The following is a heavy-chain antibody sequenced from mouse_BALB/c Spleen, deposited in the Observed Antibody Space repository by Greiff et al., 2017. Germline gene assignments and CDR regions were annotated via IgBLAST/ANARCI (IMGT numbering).Heavy chain of an antibody. CDR2: ISYSGST. CDR1: GYSITSDYA. Sequence: EVKLEESGPGLVKPSQSLSLTCTVTGYSITSDYAWNWIRQFPGNKLEWMGYISYSGSTSYNPSLKSRISITRDTSKNQFFLQLNSVTTEDTATYYCAWAYGYYFDYWGQGTTLTVSS. CDR3: AWAYGYYFDY. D-gene: IGHD1-2*01. V-gene: IGHV3-2*02. J-gene: IGHJ2*01.